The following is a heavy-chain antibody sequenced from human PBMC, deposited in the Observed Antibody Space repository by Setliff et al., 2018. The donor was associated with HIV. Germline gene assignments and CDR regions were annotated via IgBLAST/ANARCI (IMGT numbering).Heavy chain of an antibody. CDR3: ARHDFWSGYHNWFDP. V-gene: IGHV4-39*01. Sequence: SETLSLTCTVSGGSISSTNYFWGWIRQPPGKGLEWIGTIYYHGSTYYNPSLKSRVTISIDTSKNQFSLQLTSVTAADTAMYYCARHDFWSGYHNWFDPWGQGTLVTVSS. D-gene: IGHD3-3*01. J-gene: IGHJ5*02. CDR1: GGSISSTNYF. CDR2: IYYHGST.